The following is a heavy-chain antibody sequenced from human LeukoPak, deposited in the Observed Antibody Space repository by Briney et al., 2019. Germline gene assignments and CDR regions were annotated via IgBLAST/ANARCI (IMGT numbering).Heavy chain of an antibody. V-gene: IGHV3-30*04. CDR1: GFTFSSYA. Sequence: GGSLRLSCAASGFTFSSYAMHWVRQAPGKGLEWVAVISYDGSNKYYADSVKGRFTISRDNSKNTLYLQMNSLRAEDTAVYYCARTYSSGWYSDYGMDVWGKGSTVTVSS. CDR3: ARTYSSGWYSDYGMDV. D-gene: IGHD6-19*01. J-gene: IGHJ6*04. CDR2: ISYDGSNK.